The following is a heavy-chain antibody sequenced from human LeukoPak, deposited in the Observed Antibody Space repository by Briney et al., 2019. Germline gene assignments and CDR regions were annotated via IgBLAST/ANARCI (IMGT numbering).Heavy chain of an antibody. V-gene: IGHV3-53*01. CDR1: DFKIRNYY. J-gene: IGHJ4*02. CDR3: AREGITAAADF. CDR2: ISGGGDT. Sequence: GGSLRLSCAASDFKIRNYYISWVRQAPGKGLEWVSVISGGGDTSYSDSVKGRFTISRDNAKNSLYLQLNSLRAEDTAVYYCAREGITAAADFWGQGTLVTVSS. D-gene: IGHD6-13*01.